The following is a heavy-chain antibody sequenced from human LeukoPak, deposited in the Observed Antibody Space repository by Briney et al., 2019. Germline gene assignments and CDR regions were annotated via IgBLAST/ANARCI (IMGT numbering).Heavy chain of an antibody. J-gene: IGHJ4*02. V-gene: IGHV5-51*01. CDR1: GYRFTNYW. Sequence: GESLKISCQASGYRFTNYWIGWVRQMPGKGLEWMGVIYPDDSEMRWSPSFEGQVTISADKSIRTVSLQWTSLKASDTAMYFCARRAFGKNYFDSWGQGTQVVLSS. CDR2: IYPDDSEM. D-gene: IGHD3-10*01. CDR3: ARRAFGKNYFDS.